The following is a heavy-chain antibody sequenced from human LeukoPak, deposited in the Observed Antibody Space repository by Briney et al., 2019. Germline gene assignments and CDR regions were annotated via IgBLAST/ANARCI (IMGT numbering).Heavy chain of an antibody. Sequence: GGSLRLSCAASGFGLNSYTMSWIRQAPGKGLEWVAFIRYDGSNKYYADSVKGRFTISRDNSKNTLYLQMNSLRAEDTAVYHCAKMDWQQPNSWGQGTLVTVSS. CDR3: AKMDWQQPNS. J-gene: IGHJ4*02. CDR2: IRYDGSNK. CDR1: GFGLNSYT. V-gene: IGHV3-30*02. D-gene: IGHD6-13*01.